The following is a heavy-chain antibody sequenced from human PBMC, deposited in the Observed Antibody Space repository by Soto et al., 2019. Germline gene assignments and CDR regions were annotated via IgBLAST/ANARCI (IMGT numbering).Heavy chain of an antibody. V-gene: IGHV3-30*18. CDR3: AKDQISHFWSGFPPYYYYTMEV. CDR1: VFSFSNYG. D-gene: IGHD3-3*02. J-gene: IGHJ6*01. CDR2: ISYDGSTK. Sequence: PVGSLRLSCASSVFSFSNYGMHCVRLSPGRWLEWVAVISYDGSTKYYGDSVKGRFTISRDNSINTLYLQMNSLRAEDTALYYCAKDQISHFWSGFPPYYYYTMEVWGPGTTVNVS.